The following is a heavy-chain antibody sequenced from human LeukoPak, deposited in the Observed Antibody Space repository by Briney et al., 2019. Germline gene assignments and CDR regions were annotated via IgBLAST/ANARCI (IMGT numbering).Heavy chain of an antibody. CDR1: GFTFSSYW. V-gene: IGHV3-30*03. CDR3: ARVRVTMVRGVIPGPMRY. D-gene: IGHD3-10*01. CDR2: ISYDGSNK. J-gene: IGHJ4*02. Sequence: GGSLRLSCAASGFTFSSYWMSWVRQAPGKGLEWVAVISYDGSNKYYADSVKGRFTISRDNSKNTLYLQMNSLRAEDTAVYYCARVRVTMVRGVIPGPMRYWGQGTLVTVSS.